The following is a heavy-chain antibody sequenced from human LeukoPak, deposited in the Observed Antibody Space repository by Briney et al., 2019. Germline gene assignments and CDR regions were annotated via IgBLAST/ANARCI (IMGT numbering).Heavy chain of an antibody. J-gene: IGHJ4*02. CDR2: ISVYNGNT. D-gene: IGHD6-13*01. CDR1: GYTFTSQG. CDR3: ATGRDSSNLYYFDY. V-gene: IGHV1-18*01. Sequence: ASVKVSCKASGYTFTSQGISWVRQAPGQGLEWMGWISVYNGNTNYAQKLQGRVTMTTDTSTSTAYMELRSLRSDDTAVYYCATGRDSSNLYYFDYWGQGTLVTVSS.